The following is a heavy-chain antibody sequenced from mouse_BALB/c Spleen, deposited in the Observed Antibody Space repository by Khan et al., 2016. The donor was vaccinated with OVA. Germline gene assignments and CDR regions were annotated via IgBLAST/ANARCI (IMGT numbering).Heavy chain of an antibody. CDR2: IDPENGNT. CDR3: ARRDYEAMDY. CDR1: GFNIKDYY. Sequence: IQLVQSGAELVRPGALVKLSCKASGFNIKDYYVHWVKQRPEQGLEWIGWIDPENGNTIYDPKFPGKASITADTSSNTAYLQLSSLTSEDTAVYYCARRDYEAMDYWGQGTSVTVSS. J-gene: IGHJ4*01. D-gene: IGHD2-4*01. V-gene: IGHV14-1*02.